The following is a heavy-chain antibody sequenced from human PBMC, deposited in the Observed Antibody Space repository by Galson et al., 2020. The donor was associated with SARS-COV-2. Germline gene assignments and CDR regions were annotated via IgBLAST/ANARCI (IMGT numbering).Heavy chain of an antibody. D-gene: IGHD6-13*01. V-gene: IGHV3-33*03. CDR3: AKLGGGDAGRSWFRPEY. J-gene: IGHJ4*02. Sequence: GGSLRLSCSASGLTFSVYGMHWVRQAPGRGLEWVAMIWFDGRKEYYADAVKGRFSISRDKSNSTLYLQINGLRVDETAFYYCAKLGGGDAGRSWFRPEYGGKGVLVTVSS. CDR1: GLTFSVYG. CDR2: IWFDGRKE.